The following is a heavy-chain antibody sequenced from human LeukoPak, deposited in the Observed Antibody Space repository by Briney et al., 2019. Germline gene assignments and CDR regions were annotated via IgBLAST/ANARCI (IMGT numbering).Heavy chain of an antibody. D-gene: IGHD6-13*01. J-gene: IGHJ4*02. CDR1: GFTFDDYA. V-gene: IGHV3-9*01. CDR2: ISWNSGSI. CDR3: AKDALGDSSSWYDY. Sequence: GGSLRLSCAASGFTFDDYAMHWVRQAPGKGLEWVSGISWNSGSIGYADSVKGQFTISRDNAKNSLYLQMNSLRAEDTALYYCAKDALGDSSSWYDYWGQGTLVTVSS.